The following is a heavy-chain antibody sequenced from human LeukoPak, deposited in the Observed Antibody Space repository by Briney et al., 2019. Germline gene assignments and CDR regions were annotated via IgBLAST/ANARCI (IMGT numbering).Heavy chain of an antibody. CDR2: MYYSGST. CDR3: ARAPIVGATFDY. V-gene: IGHV4-59*08. Sequence: SETLSLTCTVSGGSVSSYYWSWIRQPPGKGLEWIGYMYYSGSTNYNPSLKSRVTISIDTSKNQFSLKLSSVTAADTAVYYCARAPIVGATFDYWGQGTLVTVSS. J-gene: IGHJ4*02. D-gene: IGHD1-26*01. CDR1: GGSVSSYY.